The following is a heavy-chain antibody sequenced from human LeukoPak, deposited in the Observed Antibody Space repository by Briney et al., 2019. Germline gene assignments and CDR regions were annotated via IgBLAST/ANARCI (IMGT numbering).Heavy chain of an antibody. J-gene: IGHJ5*02. Sequence: ASVKDSCKASGYTFTLHHIHWVRQAAGQGLEWMGVINPSDGSATYAQNFKGRVKMTGDTSTSTVYMELISLRSEDTAVYYCARDSALGGRDSYGYGPSGPWGQGTLVTVSS. CDR3: ARDSALGGRDSYGYGPSGP. CDR1: GYTFTLHH. CDR2: INPSDGSA. D-gene: IGHD5-18*01. V-gene: IGHV1-46*01.